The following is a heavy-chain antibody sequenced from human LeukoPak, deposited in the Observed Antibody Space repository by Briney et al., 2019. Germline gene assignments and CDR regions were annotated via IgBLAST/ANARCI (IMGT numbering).Heavy chain of an antibody. CDR1: GFTFSDYA. Sequence: PGGSLRLSCAASGFTFSDYAMSWVRQAPGKGLEWVSVIYSGGSTYYADSVKGRFTISRDNSKNTLYLQMNSLRAEDTAVYYCARVGGSTSNWFDPWGQGTLVTVSS. J-gene: IGHJ5*02. D-gene: IGHD2-2*01. CDR2: IYSGGST. CDR3: ARVGGSTSNWFDP. V-gene: IGHV3-53*01.